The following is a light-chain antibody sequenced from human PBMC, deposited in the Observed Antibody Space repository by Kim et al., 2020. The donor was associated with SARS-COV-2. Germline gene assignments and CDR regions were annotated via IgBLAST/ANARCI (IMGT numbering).Light chain of an antibody. CDR3: QQYNNWPRT. V-gene: IGKV3-15*01. J-gene: IGKJ1*01. CDR2: GAS. Sequence: EILMTQSPATLSVSPGERATLSCRASQSLTTNLAWYQQKPGQAPSLLIYGASTRATGIPARFSGSGSGTEFTLTISSLQSEDFAVYYCQQYNNWPRTFGQGTKVDIK. CDR1: QSLTTN.